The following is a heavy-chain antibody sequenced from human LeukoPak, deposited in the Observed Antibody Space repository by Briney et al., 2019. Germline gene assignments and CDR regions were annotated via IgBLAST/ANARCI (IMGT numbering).Heavy chain of an antibody. J-gene: IGHJ3*02. CDR3: AAYYDSSGNGRENI. Sequence: ASVKVSCKASGYTFTGYYMHWARQAPGQGLEWMGRINPNSGGTNYAQKFQGRVTMTRDTSISTAYMELSRLRSDDTAVYYCAAYYDSSGNGRENIWGQGTMVTVSS. V-gene: IGHV1-2*06. D-gene: IGHD3-22*01. CDR1: GYTFTGYY. CDR2: INPNSGGT.